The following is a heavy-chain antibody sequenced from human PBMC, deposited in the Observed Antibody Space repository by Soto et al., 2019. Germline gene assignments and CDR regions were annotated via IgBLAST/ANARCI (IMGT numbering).Heavy chain of an antibody. CDR1: GYIFNIYA. J-gene: IGHJ5*02. V-gene: IGHV1-69*01. D-gene: IGHD3-22*01. CDR3: ARDQHYYDSSGYSPFDP. CDR2: IIPIFDSA. Sequence: QVQLVQSGAEVKKPGSSVKVSCKTSGYIFNIYAINWVRQAPGQGLEWMGGIIPIFDSAKYAQKFQGRVTITADESTSTGYMELSSLRFEDTAVYYCARDQHYYDSSGYSPFDPWGQGILVTVSS.